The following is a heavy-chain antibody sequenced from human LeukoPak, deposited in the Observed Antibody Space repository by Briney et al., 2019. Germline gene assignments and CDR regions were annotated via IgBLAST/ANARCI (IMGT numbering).Heavy chain of an antibody. CDR3: ANIFGGNSHRSDY. Sequence: GGSLRLSCAASGFTFSSAWMSWVRQAPGQGLEWLGRIRTKTDGGTTDYAAPVKGRFTISRDDSKDTLYLQMNSLKSDDTAVYYCANIFGGNSHRSDYWGQGTLVTVSS. CDR2: IRTKTDGGTT. D-gene: IGHD4-23*01. CDR1: GFTFSSAW. J-gene: IGHJ4*02. V-gene: IGHV3-15*01.